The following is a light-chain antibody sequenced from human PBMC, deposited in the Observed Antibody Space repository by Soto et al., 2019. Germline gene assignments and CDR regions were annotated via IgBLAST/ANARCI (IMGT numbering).Light chain of an antibody. J-gene: IGKJ4*01. CDR1: QSARSS. V-gene: IGKV3-15*01. Sequence: ELVMTQSPATLSVSPGERATLSCKASQSARSSLGWYQQKPGQPPRLLIHDVSIRATGIPARFNGSGSGTEFTLTINRLEPEDFAVYSCQQYRDWPLTFGGGTKVDIK. CDR3: QQYRDWPLT. CDR2: DVS.